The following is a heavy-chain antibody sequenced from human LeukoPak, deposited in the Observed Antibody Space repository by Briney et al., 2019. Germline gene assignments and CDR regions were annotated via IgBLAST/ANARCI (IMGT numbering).Heavy chain of an antibody. CDR3: AKDSCSGGSCYEDY. CDR2: ISGSGGST. J-gene: IGHJ4*02. Sequence: GGSLRLSCAASGFTFSSYAMSWVRQAPGKGLEWVSGISGSGGSTYYADSVKGRFTISRDNSKKTLYLQMNSLTAEDTAVYYCAKDSCSGGSCYEDYWGQGTLVTVAS. CDR1: GFTFSSYA. V-gene: IGHV3-23*01. D-gene: IGHD2-15*01.